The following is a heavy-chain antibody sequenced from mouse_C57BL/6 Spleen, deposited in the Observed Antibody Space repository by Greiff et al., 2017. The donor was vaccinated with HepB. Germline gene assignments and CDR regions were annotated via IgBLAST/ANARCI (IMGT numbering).Heavy chain of an antibody. CDR2: LYPGDGDT. Sequence: QVQLKQSGPELVKPGASVKISCKASGYAISSSWMNWVKQRPGKGLEWIGRLYPGDGDTTYNGKFKGKSTLTADKSSSTAYMQLSSLTSEDSAVYFCARDGSAYWGQGPLVTVSA. CDR3: ARDGSAY. D-gene: IGHD2-3*01. J-gene: IGHJ3*01. CDR1: GYAISSSW. V-gene: IGHV1-82*01.